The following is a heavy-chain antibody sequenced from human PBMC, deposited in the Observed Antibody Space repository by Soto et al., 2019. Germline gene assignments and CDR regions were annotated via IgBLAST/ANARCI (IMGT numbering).Heavy chain of an antibody. V-gene: IGHV3-30*18. CDR1: GFTFGRYG. D-gene: IGHD1-1*01. Sequence: VQLVESGGGVVQPGRSLRLLCEASGFTFGRYGMHWVHQAPGMGLEWVAVISWDGLAQYYGDSVRGRFTISRDNSQSTLYLQMNSLRTEDTAIYYCAKETIQVGGPNYFDYWGQGVLVTVSS. J-gene: IGHJ4*02. CDR3: AKETIQVGGPNYFDY. CDR2: ISWDGLAQ.